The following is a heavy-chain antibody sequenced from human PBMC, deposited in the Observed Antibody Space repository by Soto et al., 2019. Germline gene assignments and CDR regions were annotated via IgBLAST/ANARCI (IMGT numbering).Heavy chain of an antibody. V-gene: IGHV3-9*01. Sequence: MRYSGPISRSIIDDHAMRCHAADLHKGLEWVSGINWNSVSIAYADSVKGRFSISRDNAKKSLTLQMNSLRPEDTAFYYCAKQVTPSAKIYYAMDVWGQGTTVTVSS. CDR3: AKQVTPSAKIYYAMDV. J-gene: IGHJ6*02. CDR2: INWNSVSI. CDR1: RSIIDDHA. D-gene: IGHD2-21*02.